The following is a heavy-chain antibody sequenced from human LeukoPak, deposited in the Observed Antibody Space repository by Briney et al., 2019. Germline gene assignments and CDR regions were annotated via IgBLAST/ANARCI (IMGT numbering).Heavy chain of an antibody. Sequence: SETLSLTCTVSGGSISSSSYYRGWIRQPPGKGLEWIGSIYYSGSTYYNPSLKSRVTISVDTSKNQFSLKLSSVTAADTAFYYCARLYGGNSQWGQGTLVTVSS. D-gene: IGHD4-23*01. CDR1: GGSISSSSYY. J-gene: IGHJ4*02. CDR2: IYYSGST. CDR3: ARLYGGNSQ. V-gene: IGHV4-39*01.